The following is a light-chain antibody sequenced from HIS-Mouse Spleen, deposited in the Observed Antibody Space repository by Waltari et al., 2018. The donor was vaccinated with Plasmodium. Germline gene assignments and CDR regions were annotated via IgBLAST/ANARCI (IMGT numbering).Light chain of an antibody. CDR1: EGISMA. CDR3: QLFNSYPLT. Sequence: AIQFTQSPFSLSASVGDRVTITCPASEGISMALVWYQQKPGKAPKILIYDASCLESRVPSRFSGSGYGTYFSLTISGLQPEDFATYYCQLFNSYPLTFGGGTKVEIK. CDR2: DAS. V-gene: IGKV1-13*02. J-gene: IGKJ4*01.